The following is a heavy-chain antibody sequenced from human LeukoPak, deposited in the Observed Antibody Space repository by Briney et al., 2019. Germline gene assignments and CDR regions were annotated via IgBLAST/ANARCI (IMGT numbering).Heavy chain of an antibody. D-gene: IGHD6-13*01. CDR1: GFTFSSYG. CDR3: AKDRYSCSWYWASFDY. J-gene: IGHJ4*02. CDR2: IRYDGSNK. V-gene: IGHV3-30*02. Sequence: GGSLRLSCAASGFTFSSYGMHWVRQAPGKGLEWVAFIRYDGSNKYYADSVKGRFTISRDNSKNTLYLQMNSQRAEDTAVYYCAKDRYSCSWYWASFDYWGQGTLVTVSS.